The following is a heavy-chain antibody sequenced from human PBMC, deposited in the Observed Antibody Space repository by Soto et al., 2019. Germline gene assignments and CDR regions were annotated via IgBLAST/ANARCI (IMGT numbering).Heavy chain of an antibody. J-gene: IGHJ6*03. V-gene: IGHV1-3*01. D-gene: IGHD4-17*01. Sequence: GASVKVSCKASGYTFTIYAMHWVRQAPGQRLEWMGWINAGNGNTKYSQKFQGRVTITRDTSASTAYMELSSLRSEDTAVYYCARGAVVVPAAPDYGDYKTYYYYYMDVWGKGTTVTVSS. CDR1: GYTFTIYA. CDR3: ARGAVVVPAAPDYGDYKTYYYYYMDV. CDR2: INAGNGNT.